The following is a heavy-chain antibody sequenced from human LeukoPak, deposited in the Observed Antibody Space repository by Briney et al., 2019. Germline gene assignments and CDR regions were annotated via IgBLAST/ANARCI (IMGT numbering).Heavy chain of an antibody. Sequence: ASVKVSCKASGATFIKYAYSWVRQAPGQGLEWMGGIIPFFGTSNYAQKFQGRITISVDKSTSTAYMELSSLTSEDTAVYYCAREGDGGGVGATNWFDPWGQGTLVTVSS. CDR3: AREGDGGGVGATNWFDP. V-gene: IGHV1-69*06. CDR2: IIPFFGTS. CDR1: GATFIKYA. J-gene: IGHJ5*02. D-gene: IGHD1-26*01.